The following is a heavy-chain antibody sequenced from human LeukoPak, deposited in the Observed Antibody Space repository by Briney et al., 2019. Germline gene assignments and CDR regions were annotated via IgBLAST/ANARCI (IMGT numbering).Heavy chain of an antibody. V-gene: IGHV3-9*03. CDR2: ISWNSGSI. Sequence: GRSLRLSCAASGFTFDDYAMHWVQQAPGKGLEWVSGISWNSGSIGYADSVKGRFTISRDNAKNSLYLQMNSLRAEDMALYYCAKASIVGAFDYWGQGTLVTVSS. J-gene: IGHJ4*02. CDR1: GFTFDDYA. CDR3: AKASIVGAFDY. D-gene: IGHD1-26*01.